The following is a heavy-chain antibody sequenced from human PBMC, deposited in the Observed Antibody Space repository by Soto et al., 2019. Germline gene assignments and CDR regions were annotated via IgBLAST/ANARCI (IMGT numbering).Heavy chain of an antibody. CDR2: ISSDSGTI. Sequence: GGSLRLSCAASGFTFSSYSMNWVRQAPGKGLEWVSYISSDSGTIYYADSVKGRFTISRDTAKNSLYLQMNSLRDEDTAVYYCARENTGSQTGLDCWGQGTLVTVSS. V-gene: IGHV3-48*02. J-gene: IGHJ4*02. D-gene: IGHD1-26*01. CDR1: GFTFSSYS. CDR3: ARENTGSQTGLDC.